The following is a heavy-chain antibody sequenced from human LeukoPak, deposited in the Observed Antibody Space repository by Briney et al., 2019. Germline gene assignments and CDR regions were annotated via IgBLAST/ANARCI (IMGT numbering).Heavy chain of an antibody. J-gene: IGHJ4*02. CDR3: ARLETGADFDY. Sequence: SETLSLACAVYGGSFSGYYWSWIRQPPGKGLEWIGEINHSGSTNYNPSLKSRVTISVDTSKNQFSLKLSSVTAADTAVYYCARLETGADFDYWGQGTLVTVSS. D-gene: IGHD3-3*01. CDR2: INHSGST. CDR1: GGSFSGYY. V-gene: IGHV4-34*01.